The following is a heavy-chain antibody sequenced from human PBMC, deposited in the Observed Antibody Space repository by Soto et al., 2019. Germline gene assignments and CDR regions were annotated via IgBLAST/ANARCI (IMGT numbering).Heavy chain of an antibody. J-gene: IGHJ5*02. Sequence: ASVKVSCKASGGTFSSYAISWVRQAPGQGLEWMGGIIPIFGTANYAQKFQGRVTITADESTSTAYMELSSLRSEDTAVYYCASEDRGANQLDPWGQGTLVTVSS. CDR3: ASEDRGANQLDP. CDR1: GGTFSSYA. V-gene: IGHV1-69*13. D-gene: IGHD1-26*01. CDR2: IIPIFGTA.